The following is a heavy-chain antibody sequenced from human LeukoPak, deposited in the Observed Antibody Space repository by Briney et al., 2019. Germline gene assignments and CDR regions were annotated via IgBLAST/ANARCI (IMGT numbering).Heavy chain of an antibody. CDR1: GGSFSGYY. D-gene: IGHD3-22*01. CDR3: ARVDDHGYSDY. CDR2: INHSGST. Sequence: KPSETLSLTCAVYGGSFSGYYWSWIRQPPGKGLEWIGEINHSGSTNYNPSLKSRVTISVDTSKNQFSLNVRSVTDADTAVYYCARVDDHGYSDYWGQGTLVTVSS. J-gene: IGHJ4*02. V-gene: IGHV4-34*01.